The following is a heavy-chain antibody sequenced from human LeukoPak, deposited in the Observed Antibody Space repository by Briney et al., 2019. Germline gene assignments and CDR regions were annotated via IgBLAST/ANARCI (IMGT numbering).Heavy chain of an antibody. CDR3: ARAMVHVLNWFDP. CDR2: IYHSGST. Sequence: SETLSLTCAVSGYSISSGYYWGWIRQPPGKGLEWIGSIYHSGSTYYNPSLKSRVTISVDTSKNQFSLKLSSVTAADTAVYYCARAMVHVLNWFDPWGQGTLVTVSS. CDR1: GYSISSGYY. D-gene: IGHD2-8*01. V-gene: IGHV4-38-2*01. J-gene: IGHJ5*02.